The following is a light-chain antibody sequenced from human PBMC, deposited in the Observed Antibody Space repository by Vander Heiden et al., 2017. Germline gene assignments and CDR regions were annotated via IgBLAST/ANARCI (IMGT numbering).Light chain of an antibody. Sequence: QSALTQPASLSASPGQSITISCSGTGSDVGSFGRVSWYQQHPGKAPKLIIFEGSKRPSGVSNRFSGSTSGSTASLTISGLQAEDEADYHCSSYAPSTIVAFGGGTKVTVL. J-gene: IGLJ2*01. V-gene: IGLV2-23*01. CDR3: SSYAPSTIVA. CDR1: GSDVGSFGR. CDR2: EGS.